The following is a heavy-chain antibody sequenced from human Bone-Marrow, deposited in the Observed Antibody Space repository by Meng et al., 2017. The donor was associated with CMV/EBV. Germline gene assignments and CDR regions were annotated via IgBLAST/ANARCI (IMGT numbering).Heavy chain of an antibody. CDR2: ISYDGSSK. Sequence: GESLKISCAASGFTFSSYTMHWVRQAPGKGLEWVAVISYDGSSKFYAGSVKGRSTISRDNSKNTLYLQVNSLRAEDTAVYYCARGQISYNLVYYFDHWGHGTLVTVSS. CDR1: GFTFSSYT. CDR3: ARGQISYNLVYYFDH. D-gene: IGHD1-1*01. J-gene: IGHJ4*01. V-gene: IGHV3-30-3*01.